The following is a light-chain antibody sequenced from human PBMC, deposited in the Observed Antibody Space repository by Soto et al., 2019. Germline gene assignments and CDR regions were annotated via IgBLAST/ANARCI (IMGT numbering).Light chain of an antibody. CDR1: SGHSRYA. CDR3: QTWGTGIRV. J-gene: IGLJ3*02. V-gene: IGLV4-69*01. CDR2: VNSDGSH. Sequence: QSVLTQSPSASASLVASVKLTFTLSSGHSRYAIAWHQQQPEKGPRYLMKVNSDGSHNKGDGIPDRFSGSSSGAERYLTISSLQSEDEADYYCQTWGTGIRVFGGGTKLTVL.